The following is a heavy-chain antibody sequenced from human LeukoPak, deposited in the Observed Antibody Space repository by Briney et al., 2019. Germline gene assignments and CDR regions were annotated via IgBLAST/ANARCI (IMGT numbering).Heavy chain of an antibody. CDR3: AKQYYGDYVGWFDP. J-gene: IGHJ5*02. Sequence: GYIYYSGSTNYNPSLKSRVTISVDTSKNQFSLRLSSVTAADTAVYYCAKQYYGDYVGWFDPWGQGTLVTVSS. CDR2: IYYSGST. V-gene: IGHV4-59*01. D-gene: IGHD4-17*01.